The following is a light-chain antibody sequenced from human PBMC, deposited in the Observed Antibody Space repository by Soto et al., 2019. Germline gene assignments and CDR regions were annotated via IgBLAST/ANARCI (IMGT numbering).Light chain of an antibody. CDR3: AAWDDNLSGFYV. J-gene: IGLJ1*01. CDR2: RNS. CDR1: ASTIGRNY. V-gene: IGLV1-47*01. Sequence: VLTQSPSASGTPGQGVTISCSGSASTIGRNYVYWYQQLPGMAPKLLIYRNSQRPSGVPDRFSGSKSGTSASLAISGLRSEDEADYYCAAWDDNLSGFYVFGAGTKVTVL.